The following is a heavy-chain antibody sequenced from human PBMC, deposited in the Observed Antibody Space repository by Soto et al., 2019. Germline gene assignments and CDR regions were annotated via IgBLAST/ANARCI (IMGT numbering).Heavy chain of an antibody. J-gene: IGHJ5*02. V-gene: IGHV4-34*01. CDR2: INHSGST. CDR1: GGSFSGYY. CDR3: ARGQQLATQRAFDP. D-gene: IGHD6-6*01. Sequence: PSETLSLTCAVYGGSFSGYYWSWIRQPPGKGLEWIGEINHSGSTNYNPSLKSRVTISVDTSKNQFSLKLSSVTDADTAVYYCARGQQLATQRAFDPWGQGTLVTVSS.